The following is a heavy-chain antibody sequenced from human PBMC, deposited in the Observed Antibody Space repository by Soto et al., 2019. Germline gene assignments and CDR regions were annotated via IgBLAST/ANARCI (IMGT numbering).Heavy chain of an antibody. J-gene: IGHJ6*02. CDR3: AAGDYYDSSGYFGPHLYYYYGMDV. Sequence: GASVKVSCKDSGFTINSSAGQWVRQDKEQRLEWIGWIVVGSGNTNYAQKFQERVTITRDMSTSTAYMELSSLRSEDTAVYYCAAGDYYDSSGYFGPHLYYYYGMDVWGQGTTVTVSS. CDR1: GFTINSSA. V-gene: IGHV1-58*01. D-gene: IGHD3-22*01. CDR2: IVVGSGNT.